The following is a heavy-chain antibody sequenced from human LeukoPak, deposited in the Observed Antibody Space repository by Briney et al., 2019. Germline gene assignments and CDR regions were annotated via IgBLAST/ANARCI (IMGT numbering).Heavy chain of an antibody. CDR1: GYTFTSYG. CDR2: ISAYYGNT. V-gene: IGHV1-18*01. Sequence: ASVKVSCKASGYTFTSYGISWVRQAPGQGLEWMGWISAYYGNTNYAQKLQGRVTMTTDTSTSTAYMELRSLRSDDTAVYYCARGMVRGVIVKGGLYYFDYWGQGTLVTVSS. J-gene: IGHJ4*02. CDR3: ARGMVRGVIVKGGLYYFDY. D-gene: IGHD3-10*01.